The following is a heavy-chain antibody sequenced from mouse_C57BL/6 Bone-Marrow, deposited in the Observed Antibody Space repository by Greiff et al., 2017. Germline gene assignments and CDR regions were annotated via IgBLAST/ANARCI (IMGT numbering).Heavy chain of an antibody. Sequence: QVQLQQSGAELARPGASVKLSCKASGYTFTSYGLSWVKQRTGQGLEWIGEIYPRSGNTYYNEKFKGKATLTADKSSSTAYMELRSLTSEDSAVYFCARDYYYGYYYAMDYWGQGTSVTVSS. CDR2: IYPRSGNT. CDR3: ARDYYYGYYYAMDY. V-gene: IGHV1-81*01. CDR1: GYTFTSYG. J-gene: IGHJ4*01. D-gene: IGHD1-1*01.